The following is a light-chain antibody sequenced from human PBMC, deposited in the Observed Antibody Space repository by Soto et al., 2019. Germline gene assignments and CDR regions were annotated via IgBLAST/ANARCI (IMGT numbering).Light chain of an antibody. V-gene: IGLV2-23*01. J-gene: IGLJ1*01. CDR1: SSDVGSYNL. CDR2: EGS. Sequence: SALTQPASVSGSPGQSITISCTGTSSDVGSYNLVSWYQQHSGKAPKLMIYEGSKRPSGVSNRFSGSKSGNTASLTISGLQAEDEADYYCCSYAGSSTSYVFGTGTKGTVL. CDR3: CSYAGSSTSYV.